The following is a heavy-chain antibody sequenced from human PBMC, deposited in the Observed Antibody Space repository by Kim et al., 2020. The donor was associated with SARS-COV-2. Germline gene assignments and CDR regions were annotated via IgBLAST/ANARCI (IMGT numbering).Heavy chain of an antibody. Sequence: SVKVSCKASGGTFSSYTISWVRQAPGQGLEWMGRIIPILGIANYAQKFQGRVTITADKYTSTAYMELSSLRSEDTAVYYCARAGWRDTARVDYWGQGTLVTVSS. J-gene: IGHJ4*02. CDR1: GGTFSSYT. V-gene: IGHV1-69*02. CDR3: ARAGWRDTARVDY. CDR2: IIPILGIA. D-gene: IGHD5-18*01.